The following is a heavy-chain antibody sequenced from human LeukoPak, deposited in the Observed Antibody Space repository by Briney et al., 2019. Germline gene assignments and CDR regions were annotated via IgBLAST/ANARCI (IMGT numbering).Heavy chain of an antibody. CDR2: IHMSGST. J-gene: IGHJ4*02. CDR1: GDSINSYH. V-gene: IGHV4-4*07. Sequence: SETLSLTCTVSGDSINSYHWSWIRQPAGKGLEWIGRIHMSGSTNYNPPLRSRVAISMDNSKNQFSLKLKSVTAEHTAVYYCARDDSSRDDSGGYHYWGQGTLVTISS. D-gene: IGHD3-22*01. CDR3: ARDDSSRDDSGGYHY.